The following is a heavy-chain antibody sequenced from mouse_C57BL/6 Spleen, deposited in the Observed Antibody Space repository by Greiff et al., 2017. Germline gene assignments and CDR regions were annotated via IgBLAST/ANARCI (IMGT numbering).Heavy chain of an antibody. J-gene: IGHJ3*01. CDR3: ARGDYGSSGFAY. D-gene: IGHD1-1*01. Sequence: QVQLQQPGAELVRPGSSVKLSCKASGYTFTSYWMDWVKQRPGQGLEWIGNIYPSDSETHYNQKFKDKATLTVDKSSSTAYMQLSSLTSEDSAVYYCARGDYGSSGFAYWGQGTLVTVSA. V-gene: IGHV1-61*01. CDR1: GYTFTSYW. CDR2: IYPSDSET.